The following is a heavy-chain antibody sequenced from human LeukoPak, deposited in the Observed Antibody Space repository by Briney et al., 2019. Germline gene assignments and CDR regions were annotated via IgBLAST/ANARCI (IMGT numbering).Heavy chain of an antibody. D-gene: IGHD2-2*01. V-gene: IGHV3-21*01. CDR3: ARGIVVVPAAN. Sequence: GGSLRLSCAASGFTFSSYSINWVRQAPGEGLEWVSSISSSSSYIYYADSVKGRFTISRDNAKNSLYLQMISLRAEDTAVYYCARGIVVVPAANWGQGTLVTVSS. CDR1: GFTFSSYS. CDR2: ISSSSSYI. J-gene: IGHJ4*02.